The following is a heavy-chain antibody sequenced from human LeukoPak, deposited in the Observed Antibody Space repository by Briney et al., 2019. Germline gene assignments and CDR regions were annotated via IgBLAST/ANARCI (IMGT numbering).Heavy chain of an antibody. Sequence: PGGSLRLSCAASGFTFTYAWMNWGRQAPGKGLEWVSYISSSSGIIYADSVKGRCTVSRDNAKNSLYLQMNSLRDDDTGVFYCVFQGGGIVYWGQGTLVTVSS. CDR3: VFQGGGIVY. CDR1: GFTFTYAW. D-gene: IGHD1-26*01. J-gene: IGHJ4*02. CDR2: ISSSSGI. V-gene: IGHV3-48*02.